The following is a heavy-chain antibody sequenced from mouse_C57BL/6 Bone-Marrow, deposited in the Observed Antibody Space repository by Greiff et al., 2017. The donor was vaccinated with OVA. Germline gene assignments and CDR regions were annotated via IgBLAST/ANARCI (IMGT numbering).Heavy chain of an antibody. CDR2: IDPENGDT. CDR3: TTWGLGY. Sequence: VQLQQSGAELVRPGASVKLSCTASGFNIKDDYMHWVKQRPEQGLEWIGWIDPENGDTEYASKFQGKATITADTSSNTAYLQLSSLTSEDTAVYYCTTWGLGYWGQGTTLTGSS. V-gene: IGHV14-4*01. CDR1: GFNIKDDY. D-gene: IGHD2-4*01. J-gene: IGHJ2*01.